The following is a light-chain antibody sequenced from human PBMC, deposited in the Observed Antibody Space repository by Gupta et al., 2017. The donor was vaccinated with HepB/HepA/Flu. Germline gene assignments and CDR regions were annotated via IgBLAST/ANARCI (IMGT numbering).Light chain of an antibody. J-gene: IGKJ1*01. CDR1: QSFGSSY. Sequence: VLTQSPGTLAFSPGERATLSCRASQSFGSSYLAWYQLKAGQPPRLLIYGASRRATGIPDRFSGSGSGTDFTLTISRLEPEDFAVYYCQHYGGSLTWTFGQGTKVEI. CDR2: GAS. CDR3: QHYGGSLTWT. V-gene: IGKV3-20*01.